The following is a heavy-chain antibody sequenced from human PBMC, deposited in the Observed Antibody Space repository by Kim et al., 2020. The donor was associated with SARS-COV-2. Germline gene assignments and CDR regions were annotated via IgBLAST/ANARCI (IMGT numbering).Heavy chain of an antibody. V-gene: IGHV3-7*03. D-gene: IGHD1-1*01. CDR1: GFTLSSYW. Sequence: GGSLRLSCAASGFTLSSYWMSWVRQAPGKGLEWVANIKQDESNKYYVDSVKGRFTISRDNTKNSLSLQMNSLRAEDTAMYYCERSKSGRAGGKVDVWGQGTPVTVSS. CDR3: ERSKSGRAGGKVDV. J-gene: IGHJ4*02. CDR2: IKQDESNK.